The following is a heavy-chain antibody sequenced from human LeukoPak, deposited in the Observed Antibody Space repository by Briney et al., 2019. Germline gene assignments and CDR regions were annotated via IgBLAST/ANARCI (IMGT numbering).Heavy chain of an antibody. CDR2: IYPGHSAT. V-gene: IGHV5-51*01. CDR3: ARRDYGSGSPHYGMDV. Sequence: GESLKISCQGSGSSFTSYWIGWARQLPGKGLEWMGIIYPGHSATRYSPSFQCQVTISADKSISTAYLQWRSLKASDNAMYYCARRDYGSGSPHYGMDVWGQGTTVTVSS. CDR1: GSSFTSYW. D-gene: IGHD3-10*01. J-gene: IGHJ6*02.